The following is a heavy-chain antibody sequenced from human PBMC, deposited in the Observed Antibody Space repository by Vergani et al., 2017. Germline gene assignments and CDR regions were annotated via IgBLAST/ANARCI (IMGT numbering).Heavy chain of an antibody. V-gene: IGHV1-3*01. CDR3: AGVLLWFGVFDP. D-gene: IGHD3-10*01. J-gene: IGHJ5*02. Sequence: QVQLVQSGAEVKKPGSSVKVSCKASGGTFSSYTISWVRQAPGQGLEWMGWINAGNGNTKYSQKFQGRVTITRDTSASTAYMELSSLRSEDTAVYYCAGVLLWFGVFDPWGQGTLVTVSS. CDR2: INAGNGNT. CDR1: GGTFSSYT.